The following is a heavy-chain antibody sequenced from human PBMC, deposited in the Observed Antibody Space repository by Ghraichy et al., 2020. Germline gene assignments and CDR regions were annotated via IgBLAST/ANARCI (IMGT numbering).Heavy chain of an antibody. CDR1: GFTFTDYW. D-gene: IGHD1-26*01. Sequence: GGSLRLSCAASGFTFTDYWMHWVRQAPGKGLVWVSRIYIDESSATYADSVKGRFTISRDNAKNTLFLQMNSLRVDDTAIYYCASSAVTSYYGTALDYWGQGKLVTVSS. J-gene: IGHJ4*02. V-gene: IGHV3-74*01. CDR2: IYIDESSA. CDR3: ASSAVTSYYGTALDY.